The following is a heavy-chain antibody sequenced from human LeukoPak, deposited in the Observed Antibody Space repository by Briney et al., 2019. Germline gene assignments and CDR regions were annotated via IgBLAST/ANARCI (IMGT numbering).Heavy chain of an antibody. CDR1: GGSFSGYY. CDR3: ARGPPTGYYDSSGFYYVFDY. J-gene: IGHJ4*02. V-gene: IGHV4-34*01. Sequence: SETLSLTRAVYGGSFSGYYWSWIRQPPGKGLEWIGEINHSGSTNYNPSLKSRVTISVDTSKNQFSLKLSSVTAADTAVYFCARGPPTGYYDSSGFYYVFDYWGQGTLVTVSS. D-gene: IGHD3-22*01. CDR2: INHSGST.